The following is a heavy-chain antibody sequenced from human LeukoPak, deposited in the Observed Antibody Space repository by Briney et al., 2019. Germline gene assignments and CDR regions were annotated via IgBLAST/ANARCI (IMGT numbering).Heavy chain of an antibody. CDR2: INHSGST. V-gene: IGHV4-34*01. CDR3: ARGRNYYYYGMDV. J-gene: IGHJ6*02. CDR1: GGSFSGYY. Sequence: PSETLSLTCAVYGGSFSGYYWSWIRQPPGKGLEWIGEINHSGSTNYNPSLKSRVTISVDTSKNQFPLKLSSVTAADTAVYHCARGRNYYYYGMDVWGQGTTVTVSS.